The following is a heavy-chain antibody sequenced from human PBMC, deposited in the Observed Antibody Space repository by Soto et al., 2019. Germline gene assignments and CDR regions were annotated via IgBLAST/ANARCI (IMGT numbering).Heavy chain of an antibody. CDR1: GYTFTSYY. CDR3: ARGAWFGELSPLDYYYYYGMDV. J-gene: IGHJ6*02. Sequence: ASVTVSCKASGYTFTSYYIHWVRQAPGQGLEGMGIINPSGGSTSYAQKFQGRVTMTRDTSTSTVYMELSSLRSEDTAVYYCARGAWFGELSPLDYYYYYGMDVWGQGTTVTVSS. V-gene: IGHV1-46*01. CDR2: INPSGGST. D-gene: IGHD3-10*01.